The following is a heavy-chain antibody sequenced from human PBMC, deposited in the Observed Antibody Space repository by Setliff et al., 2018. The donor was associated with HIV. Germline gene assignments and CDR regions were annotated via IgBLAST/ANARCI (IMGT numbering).Heavy chain of an antibody. D-gene: IGHD6-19*01. Sequence: GASVKVSCKASGYTFTSYYLHWLRQAPGQGLEWMGISYPSDGRTQYAQKFQGRVTMTRDTSTSTAYMELRSLRSDDTAVYFCARSRRGIAVAFDANLFDTWGQGTLVTVSS. V-gene: IGHV1-46*01. J-gene: IGHJ5*02. CDR1: GYTFTSYY. CDR2: SYPSDGRT. CDR3: ARSRRGIAVAFDANLFDT.